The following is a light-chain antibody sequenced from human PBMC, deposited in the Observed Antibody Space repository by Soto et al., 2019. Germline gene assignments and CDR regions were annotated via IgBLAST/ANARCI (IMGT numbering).Light chain of an antibody. CDR3: MQALQTPLFS. CDR1: HSLLHSNGYNY. V-gene: IGKV2-28*01. J-gene: IGKJ3*01. CDR2: LGS. Sequence: DIVMTQSPLALPVTPGEPACISCRSSHSLLHSNGYNYLDCDLQKPGQSPQLLIYLGSNRASGVPDRFSGSGSGTDFTLKISRVEAEDVGVYYCMQALQTPLFSFGPGTKVDIK.